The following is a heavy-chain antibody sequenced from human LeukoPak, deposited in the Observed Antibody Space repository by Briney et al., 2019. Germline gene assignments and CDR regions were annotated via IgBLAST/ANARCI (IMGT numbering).Heavy chain of an antibody. V-gene: IGHV3-9*01. Sequence: PGGSLRLSCAASGFTVSSNYMSWVRQAPGKGLEWVPGISWNSGSIGYADSVKGRFTISRDNAKNSLYLQMNSLRAEDTALYYCTKDMWTTVTTIDYWGQGTLVAVSS. J-gene: IGHJ4*02. CDR2: ISWNSGSI. CDR3: TKDMWTTVTTIDY. CDR1: GFTVSSNY. D-gene: IGHD4-17*01.